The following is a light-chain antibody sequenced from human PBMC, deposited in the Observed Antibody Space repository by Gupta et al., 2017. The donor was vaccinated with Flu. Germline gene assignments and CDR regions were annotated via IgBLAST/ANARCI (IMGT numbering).Light chain of an antibody. Sequence: DIVMTQSPDSLAVSLGERATINCKSSQSVLYSSNNKNYLAWYQQKPGQPPKLLIYWASTRDSGVPDRFSGSGSGTDVTLTISSLQAEDVAVYYCQQYYSTPQTFGQGTKVEIK. CDR3: QQYYSTPQT. V-gene: IGKV4-1*01. J-gene: IGKJ1*01. CDR1: QSVLYSSNNKNY. CDR2: WAS.